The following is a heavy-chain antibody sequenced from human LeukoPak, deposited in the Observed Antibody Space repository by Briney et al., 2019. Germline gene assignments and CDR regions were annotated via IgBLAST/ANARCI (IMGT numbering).Heavy chain of an antibody. Sequence: GASVKVSCKASGYTFTSYGISWVRQAPGQGLEWMGWISAYNGNTNYAQKLQGRVTMTTDTSTSTAYMELRSLRSDDTAVYHCARGWVRGVIAYYYYGMDVWGKGTTVTVSS. D-gene: IGHD3-10*01. CDR3: ARGWVRGVIAYYYYGMDV. CDR2: ISAYNGNT. V-gene: IGHV1-18*04. CDR1: GYTFTSYG. J-gene: IGHJ6*04.